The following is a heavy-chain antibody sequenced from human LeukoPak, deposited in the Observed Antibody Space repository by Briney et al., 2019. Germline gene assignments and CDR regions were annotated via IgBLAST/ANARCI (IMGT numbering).Heavy chain of an antibody. D-gene: IGHD3-22*01. CDR1: GFTFSSYW. V-gene: IGHV3-30*18. Sequence: GGSLRLSCAASGFTFSSYWMSWVRQAPGKGLEWVAVISYDGSNKYYADSVKGRFTISRDNSKNTLYLQMNSLRAEDTAVYYCAKGRFPAYYYDSSGYSYYFDYWGQGTLVTVSS. CDR3: AKGRFPAYYYDSSGYSYYFDY. CDR2: ISYDGSNK. J-gene: IGHJ4*02.